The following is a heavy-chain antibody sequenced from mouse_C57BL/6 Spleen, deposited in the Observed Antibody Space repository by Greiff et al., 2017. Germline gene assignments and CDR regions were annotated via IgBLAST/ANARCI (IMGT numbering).Heavy chain of an antibody. CDR3: ARGIGDGYLYYAMDY. CDR2: IYPGDGDT. CDR1: GYAFSSYW. Sequence: QVQLQQSGAELVKPGASVKISCKASGYAFSSYWMNWVKQRPGKGLEWIGQIYPGDGDTNYNGKFKGKATLTADKSSSTAYMQLSSLTSEDSAVYCCARGIGDGYLYYAMDYWGQGTSVTVSS. J-gene: IGHJ4*01. V-gene: IGHV1-80*01. D-gene: IGHD2-3*01.